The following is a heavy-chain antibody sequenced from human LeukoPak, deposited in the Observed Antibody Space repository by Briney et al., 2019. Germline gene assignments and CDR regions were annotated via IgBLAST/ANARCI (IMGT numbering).Heavy chain of an antibody. Sequence: SETLSLTCTVSGGSISSSSYHWGWIRQPPGKKLEWIGSIYFGGSTYYNPSLKSRVTIVDTSKNQFSLKLSSVTAADTAVYYCARASHPYCSGGSCYSWGFDYWGQGTLVTVSS. CDR2: IYFGGST. CDR1: GGSISSSSYH. CDR3: ARASHPYCSGGSCYSWGFDY. D-gene: IGHD2-15*01. V-gene: IGHV4-39*07. J-gene: IGHJ4*02.